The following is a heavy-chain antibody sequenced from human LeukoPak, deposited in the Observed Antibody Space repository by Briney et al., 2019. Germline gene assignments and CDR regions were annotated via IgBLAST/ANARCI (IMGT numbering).Heavy chain of an antibody. Sequence: PRGSLRLSCAASGFTFSSYAMSWVRQAPGKGLEWVSAISGSGGSTYYADSVKGRFTISRDNSKNTLYLQMNSLRAEDTAVYYCAKDHEVAVAFFDYWGQGTLVTVSS. J-gene: IGHJ4*02. CDR3: AKDHEVAVAFFDY. CDR1: GFTFSSYA. V-gene: IGHV3-23*01. D-gene: IGHD6-19*01. CDR2: ISGSGGST.